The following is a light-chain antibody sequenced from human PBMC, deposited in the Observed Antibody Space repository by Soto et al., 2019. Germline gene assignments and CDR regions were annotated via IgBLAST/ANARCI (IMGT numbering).Light chain of an antibody. CDR2: AAS. CDR3: QQRSDGPSIT. J-gene: IGKJ5*01. CDR1: QSITSN. V-gene: IGKV3-15*01. Sequence: EIVMTQSPATLSVSPGERATLSCRASQSITSNLAWYQQKPGQAPRLLIYAASTRATGIPARFSGSGSGTEFTLTISSLQSEDFAVYYCQQRSDGPSITFGQGTRLEIK.